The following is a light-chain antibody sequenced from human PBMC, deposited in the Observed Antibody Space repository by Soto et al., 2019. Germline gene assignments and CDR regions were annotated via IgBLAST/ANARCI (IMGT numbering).Light chain of an antibody. Sequence: QSALTQPASVSGSPGQSITISCTGTSSDVGGYNHVSWYPQHPGKAPKLIIYDVTNRPSGVSNRFSGSKSGNTASLSISGLQPEDEADYYCSSYSSSTTLVFGAGTKLTVL. J-gene: IGLJ1*01. CDR1: SSDVGGYNH. CDR2: DVT. CDR3: SSYSSSTTLV. V-gene: IGLV2-14*01.